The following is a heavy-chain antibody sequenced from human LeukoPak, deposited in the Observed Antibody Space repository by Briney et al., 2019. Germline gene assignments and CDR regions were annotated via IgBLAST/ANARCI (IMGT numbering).Heavy chain of an antibody. CDR3: ARSQWGDP. V-gene: IGHV1-8*01. D-gene: IGHD6-19*01. Sequence: HVASVKVSCKASGYTFTSYDINWARQATGQGLECMVWMNPNSGNTGYAQKFQGRVTMTRNTSISTAYKKLSSLRSEDTAVYYCARSQWGDPWGQGTLVTVSS. CDR2: MNPNSGNT. CDR1: GYTFTSYD. J-gene: IGHJ5*02.